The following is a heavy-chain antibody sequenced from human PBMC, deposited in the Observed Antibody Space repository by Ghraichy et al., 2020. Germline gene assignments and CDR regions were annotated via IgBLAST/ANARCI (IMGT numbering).Heavy chain of an antibody. V-gene: IGHV4-34*01. CDR1: GGSFSGYY. CDR3: ARGGTVVPAAIGDNWFDP. CDR2: INHSGST. Sequence: SETLSLTCAVYGGSFSGYYWSWIRQPPGKGLEWIGEINHSGSTNYNPSLKSRVTISVDTSKNQFSLKLSSVTAADTAVYYCARGGTVVPAAIGDNWFDPWGQGTLVTVSS. D-gene: IGHD2-2*02. J-gene: IGHJ5*02.